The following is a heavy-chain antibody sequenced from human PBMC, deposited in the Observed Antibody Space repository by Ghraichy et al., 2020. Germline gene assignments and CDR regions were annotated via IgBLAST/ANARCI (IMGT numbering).Heavy chain of an antibody. J-gene: IGHJ6*02. CDR3: ARGGSTLHYYYYYGMDV. CDR2: INHSGST. V-gene: IGHV4-34*01. CDR1: GGSFSGYY. Sequence: SETLSLTCAVYGGSFSGYYWSWIRQPPGKGLEWIGEINHSGSTNYNPSLKSRVTISVDTSKNQFSLKLSSVTAADTAVYYCARGGSTLHYYYYYGMDVWGQGTTVTVSS. D-gene: IGHD2-2*01.